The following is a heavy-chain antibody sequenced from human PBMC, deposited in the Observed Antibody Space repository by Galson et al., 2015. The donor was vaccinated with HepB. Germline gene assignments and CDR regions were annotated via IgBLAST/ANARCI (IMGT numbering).Heavy chain of an antibody. Sequence: ETLSLTCAVSGGSISSSSYYWGWIRQPPGKGLEWIGSIYYSGSTYYNPSLKSRVTISVDTSKNQFSLKLSSVTAADTAVYYCARCPMATNWFDPWGRGTLVTVSS. J-gene: IGHJ5*02. CDR2: IYYSGST. CDR1: GGSISSSSYY. CDR3: ARCPMATNWFDP. V-gene: IGHV4-39*01. D-gene: IGHD5-24*01.